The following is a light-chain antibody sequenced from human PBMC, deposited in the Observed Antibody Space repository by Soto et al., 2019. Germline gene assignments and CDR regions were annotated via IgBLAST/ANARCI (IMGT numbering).Light chain of an antibody. V-gene: IGKV1-5*03. CDR1: QSISSW. Sequence: IQMTQSPSSLSASVEDRVTITCRASQSISSWLAWYQQKPGKAPKLLIYQASSLERGVPSSFSGSGSGTEFTLTITGLQADDFATYYCQQYNSYRTFGQGTKVDIK. J-gene: IGKJ1*01. CDR3: QQYNSYRT. CDR2: QAS.